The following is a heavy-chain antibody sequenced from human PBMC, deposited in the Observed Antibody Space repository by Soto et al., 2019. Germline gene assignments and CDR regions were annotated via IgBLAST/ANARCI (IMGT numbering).Heavy chain of an antibody. CDR1: GFTFSNYG. CDR2: ISYDGSNK. Sequence: PGGSLRLSCGASGFTFSNYGMHWVRQAPGKGLEWVAFISYDGSNKHFADSVRGRITISRDNSKNTVYLQMNSLRPEDTAVYYCAIFSNFDSWGQGTRVTVSS. CDR3: AIFSNFDS. J-gene: IGHJ4*02. V-gene: IGHV3-30*03.